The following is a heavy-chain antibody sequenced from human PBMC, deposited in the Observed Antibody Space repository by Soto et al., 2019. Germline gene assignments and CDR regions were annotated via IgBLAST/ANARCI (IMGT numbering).Heavy chain of an antibody. Sequence: SETLSLTCTVSGGSISSYYWSWIRQPPGKGLEWIGYIYYSGSTNYNPYLKSRVTISGDTSNNQFSQKMSSVTAAYTTVYYCARDYYYYDSRGYYYYYYYMDVWGKGTTVTVSS. J-gene: IGHJ6*03. V-gene: IGHV4-59*01. D-gene: IGHD3-22*01. CDR3: ARDYYYYDSRGYYYYYYYMDV. CDR2: IYYSGST. CDR1: GGSISSYY.